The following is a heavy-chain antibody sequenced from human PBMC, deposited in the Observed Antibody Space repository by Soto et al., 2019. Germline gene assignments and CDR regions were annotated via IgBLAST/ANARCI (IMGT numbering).Heavy chain of an antibody. CDR3: ARGIWEMATIRPENY. D-gene: IGHD5-12*01. Sequence: GGSLRLSCTGSGFSCCDYAMSWLRQAPGKGLEWVGFIRSKPYGVTAEYAASVKGRSTISRDDSKSIAYLQMNSLTTEDTAVYYCARGIWEMATIRPENYLGHGTPVTVS. J-gene: IGHJ4*01. V-gene: IGHV3-49*03. CDR2: IRSKPYGVTA. CDR1: GFSCCDYA.